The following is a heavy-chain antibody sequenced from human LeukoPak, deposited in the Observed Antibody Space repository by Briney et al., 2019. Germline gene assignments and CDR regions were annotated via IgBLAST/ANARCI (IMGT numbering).Heavy chain of an antibody. D-gene: IGHD3-22*01. J-gene: IGHJ4*02. CDR2: IYYSGST. Sequence: PSETLSLTCTVSGGSISSYYWSWIRQPPGKGLEWIGYIYYSGSTNYNPSLKSRATISVDTSKNQFSLKLSSVTAADTAVYYCARVLYHYYDSSGYLDYWGQGTLVTVSS. CDR1: GGSISSYY. CDR3: ARVLYHYYDSSGYLDY. V-gene: IGHV4-59*01.